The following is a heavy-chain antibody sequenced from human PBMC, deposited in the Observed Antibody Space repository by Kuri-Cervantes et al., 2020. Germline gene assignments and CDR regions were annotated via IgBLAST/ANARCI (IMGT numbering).Heavy chain of an antibody. CDR3: ARDQGYSGYVSALGY. J-gene: IGHJ4*02. D-gene: IGHD5-12*01. V-gene: IGHV3-43*01. CDR2: ISWDGGST. CDR1: GFTFDDYT. Sequence: GGSLRLSCAASGFTFDDYTMHWVRQAPGKGLEWVSLISWDGGSTYYADSVKGRFTISRGNAKNSLYLQMNSLRAEDTAVYYCARDQGYSGYVSALGYWGQGTLVTVSS.